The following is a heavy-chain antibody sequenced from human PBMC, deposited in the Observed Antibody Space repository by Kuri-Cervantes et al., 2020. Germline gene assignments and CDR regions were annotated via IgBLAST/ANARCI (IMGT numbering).Heavy chain of an antibody. CDR2: INPNSGGT. J-gene: IGHJ4*02. CDR3: AIDYYDSSGYLKGD. D-gene: IGHD3-22*01. Sequence: ALVKVSCKASGYTFTGYYMHWVRQAPGQGLEWMGWINPNSGGTNYAQKFQGRVTMTRDTSISTAYMELSRLRSDDTAVYYCAIDYYDSSGYLKGDWGQGTLVTVSS. V-gene: IGHV1-2*02. CDR1: GYTFTGYY.